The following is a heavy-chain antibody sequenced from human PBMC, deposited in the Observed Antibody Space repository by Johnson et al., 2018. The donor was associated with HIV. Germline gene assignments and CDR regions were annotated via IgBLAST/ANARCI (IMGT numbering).Heavy chain of an antibody. CDR2: TQYDGSNN. CDR3: ARSRNYACDI. D-gene: IGHD1-1*01. V-gene: IGHV3-30*02. CDR1: GFSFSSYG. Sequence: QVQLVESGGGLIQPGGSLRLSCAASGFSFSSYGIHWVRQAPGKGLEWVAFTQYDGSNNYYVDSVKGRFTISRDNSKNTLYLQMNSLRAEDTAVYYCARSRNYACDIWGQGTMVTVSS. J-gene: IGHJ3*02.